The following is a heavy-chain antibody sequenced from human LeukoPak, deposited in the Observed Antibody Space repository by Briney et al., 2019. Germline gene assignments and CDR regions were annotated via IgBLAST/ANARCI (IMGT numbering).Heavy chain of an antibody. CDR1: GYTFTSYG. Sequence: ASVKVSCKASGYTFTSYGISWVRQAPGQGLEWMGWISAYNGNTYYAQKLQGIVTMTTDTSTSTAYMELRSLRSDDTAVYYCARVLYYDYVWGSCDYWGQGTLVTVSS. D-gene: IGHD3-16*01. CDR2: ISAYNGNT. V-gene: IGHV1-18*01. J-gene: IGHJ4*02. CDR3: ARVLYYDYVWGSCDY.